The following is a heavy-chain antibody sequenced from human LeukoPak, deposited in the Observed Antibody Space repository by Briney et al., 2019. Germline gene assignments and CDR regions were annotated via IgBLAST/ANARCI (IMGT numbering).Heavy chain of an antibody. D-gene: IGHD6-19*01. CDR3: AKKPRIAVAGYYFDL. Sequence: GGSLRLSCAASGFTFSLNVMTWVRQAPGKGPEWVAAISGNGGSTYYADSVKGRFTISRVNSMNTLYLQMNSLRAEDTAVYYCAKKPRIAVAGYYFDLWGQGTLVTVSS. V-gene: IGHV3-23*01. CDR2: ISGNGGST. J-gene: IGHJ4*02. CDR1: GFTFSLNV.